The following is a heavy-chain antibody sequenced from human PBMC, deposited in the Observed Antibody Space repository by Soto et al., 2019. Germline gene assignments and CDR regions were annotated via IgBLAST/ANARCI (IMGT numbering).Heavy chain of an antibody. J-gene: IGHJ4*02. CDR2: IYYSGST. V-gene: IGHV4-59*01. CDR1: GGSISSYY. Sequence: QVQLQESGPGLVKPSETLSLTCTVSGGSISSYYWSWIRQPPGKGLEWIGYIYYSGSTNYNPSLKSRVTISVDTSKNQFSLKLSSVTAADTAVYYCARVERSYSSPFGYWGQGTLVTVSS. CDR3: ARVERSYSSPFGY. D-gene: IGHD1-26*01.